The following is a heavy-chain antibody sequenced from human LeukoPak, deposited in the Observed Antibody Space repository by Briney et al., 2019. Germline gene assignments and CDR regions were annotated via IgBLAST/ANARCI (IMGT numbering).Heavy chain of an antibody. CDR1: GGSFSGYY. CDR3: ARQQYSSSSEDY. J-gene: IGHJ4*02. V-gene: IGHV4-59*08. D-gene: IGHD6-6*01. Sequence: SETLSLTCAVYGGSFSGYYWSWIRQPPGKGLEWIGYIYYSGSTYYNPSLKSRVTISVDTSKNQFSLKLSSVTAADTAVYYCARQQYSSSSEDYWGQGTLVTVSS. CDR2: IYYSGST.